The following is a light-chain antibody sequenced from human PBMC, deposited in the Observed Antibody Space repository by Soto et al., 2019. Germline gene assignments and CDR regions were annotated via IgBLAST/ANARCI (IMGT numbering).Light chain of an antibody. J-gene: IGKJ5*01. V-gene: IGKV3-20*01. CDR1: QSVSSSY. CDR3: QQYGSSPLT. Sequence: ESVLTPSAGALSLSPGERATLSCRASQSVSSSYLAWYQQKPGQAPRLLIYGASSRATGIPDRFSGSGSGTDFTLTISRLEPEDFAVFYCQQYGSSPLTFGQGTRL. CDR2: GAS.